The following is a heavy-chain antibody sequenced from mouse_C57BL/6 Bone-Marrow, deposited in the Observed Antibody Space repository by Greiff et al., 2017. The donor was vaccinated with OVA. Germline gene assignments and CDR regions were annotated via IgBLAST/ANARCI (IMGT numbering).Heavy chain of an antibody. J-gene: IGHJ4*01. V-gene: IGHV1-69*01. Sequence: VQLQQPGAELVMPGASVKLSCKASGYTFTSYWMHWVKQRPGQGLEWIGEIDPSDSYTNYNQKFKGKSTLTVDKSSSTAYMQLSSLTSEDSAVYYCARSGGLPPWGQGTSVTVSS. D-gene: IGHD2-4*01. CDR2: IDPSDSYT. CDR1: GYTFTSYW. CDR3: ARSGGLPP.